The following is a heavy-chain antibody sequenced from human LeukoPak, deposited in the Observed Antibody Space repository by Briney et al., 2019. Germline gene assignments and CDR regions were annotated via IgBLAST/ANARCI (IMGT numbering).Heavy chain of an antibody. CDR1: GFTFSSYA. CDR3: AKSRDGYNYYFDY. Sequence: PGGSLRLSCAASGFTFSSYAMSWVRQAPGKGLEWVSDISGSGGSTYYADSVKGRFTISRDNSKNTLYLQMNSLRAEDTAVYYCAKSRDGYNYYFDYWGQGTLVTVSS. CDR2: ISGSGGST. V-gene: IGHV3-23*01. J-gene: IGHJ4*02. D-gene: IGHD5-24*01.